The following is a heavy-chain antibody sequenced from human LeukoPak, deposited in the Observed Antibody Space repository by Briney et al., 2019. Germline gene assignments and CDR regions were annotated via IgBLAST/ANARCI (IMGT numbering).Heavy chain of an antibody. CDR3: ARDIGSSWYFDD. CDR1: GFTFSSNA. V-gene: IGHV3-48*02. Sequence: PGGSLRLSCAASGFTFSSNAMSWVRQAPGKGLEWVSYISSSSSTIHYADSVKGRFTISRDNAKNSLYLQMNSLRDEDTAVYYCARDIGSSWYFDDWGQGTLVTVSS. J-gene: IGHJ4*02. CDR2: ISSSSSTI. D-gene: IGHD6-13*01.